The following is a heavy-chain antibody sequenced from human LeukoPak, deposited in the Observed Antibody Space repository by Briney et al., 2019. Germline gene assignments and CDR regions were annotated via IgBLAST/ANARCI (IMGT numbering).Heavy chain of an antibody. D-gene: IGHD1-7*01. V-gene: IGHV1-18*01. Sequence: GASVKVSCKASGYTFTSYGISWVRQAPGQGLEWMGWISAYNGNTNYAQKLQGRVTMTTDTSTSTAYMELRSLRSDDTAVYYCARVREGDNWNYRFGYWGQGTLVTVSS. J-gene: IGHJ4*02. CDR2: ISAYNGNT. CDR3: ARVREGDNWNYRFGY. CDR1: GYTFTSYG.